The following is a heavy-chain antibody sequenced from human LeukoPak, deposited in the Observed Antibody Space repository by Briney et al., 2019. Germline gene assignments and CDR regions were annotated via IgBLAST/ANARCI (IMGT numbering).Heavy chain of an antibody. CDR1: GGSISSNNW. Sequence: SETLSLTFAVSGGSISSNNWWSWVRQTPGKGLEWIGEIYNSGSTNYNPSLKSRVTISVDKSKNQFSLKLSSVTAADTAVYYCARLTLSLGDYWGQGTLVTVSS. J-gene: IGHJ4*02. V-gene: IGHV4-4*02. CDR2: IYNSGST. D-gene: IGHD3-10*02. CDR3: ARLTLSLGDY.